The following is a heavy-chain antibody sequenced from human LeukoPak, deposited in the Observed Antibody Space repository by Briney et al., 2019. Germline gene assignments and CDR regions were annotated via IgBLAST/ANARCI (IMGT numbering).Heavy chain of an antibody. CDR1: GFTFSSYD. Sequence: GGSLRLSCAASGFTFSSYDMSWVRQAPGRGLEWVSTISGGGDTTYYADSVKGRFTISRDNSKNTLYLQTNSLRAEDTAVYYCAKDASYYDFWSGYSQSFFDYWGQGTLVTASS. CDR2: ISGGGDTT. V-gene: IGHV3-23*01. CDR3: AKDASYYDFWSGYSQSFFDY. J-gene: IGHJ4*02. D-gene: IGHD3-3*01.